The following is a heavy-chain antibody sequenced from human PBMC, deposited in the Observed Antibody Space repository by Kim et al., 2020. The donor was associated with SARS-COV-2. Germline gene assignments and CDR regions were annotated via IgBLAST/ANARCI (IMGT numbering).Heavy chain of an antibody. D-gene: IGHD6-13*01. CDR3: ARGSVVAAAGTHWFDP. J-gene: IGHJ5*02. CDR1: GGTFSSYA. CDR2: IIPIFGTA. V-gene: IGHV1-69*13. Sequence: SVKVSCKASGGTFSSYAISWVRQAPGQGLEWMGGIIPIFGTANYAQKFQGRVTITADESTSTAYMELSSLRSEDTAVYYCARGSVVAAAGTHWFDPWGQGTLVTVSS.